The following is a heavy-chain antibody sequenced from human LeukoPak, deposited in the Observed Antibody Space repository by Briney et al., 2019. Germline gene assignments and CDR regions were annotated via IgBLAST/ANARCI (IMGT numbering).Heavy chain of an antibody. V-gene: IGHV3-72*01. D-gene: IGHD5-24*01. Sequence: PGRSLRLSCAASGFTFSSYAMHWVRQAPGKGLEWVGRIRKKSNGYSIEYAASVKGRFTISRDDSKNSFYMQMSSLKTEDTAVYYCARVSNYCVDSWGQGILVTVSA. CDR1: GFTFSSYA. CDR3: ARVSNYCVDS. CDR2: IRKKSNGYSI. J-gene: IGHJ4*02.